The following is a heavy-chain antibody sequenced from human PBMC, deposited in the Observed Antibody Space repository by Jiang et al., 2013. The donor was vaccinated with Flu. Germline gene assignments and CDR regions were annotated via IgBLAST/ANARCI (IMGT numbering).Heavy chain of an antibody. CDR1: GGSISSYY. CDR2: IYTSGST. D-gene: IGHD3-9*01. CDR3: ARSPAPNFDWLFLQNWFDP. Sequence: LVKPSETLSLTCTVSGGSISSYYWSWIRQPAGKGLEWIGRIYTSGSTNYNPSLKSRVTMSVDTSKNQFSLKLSSVTAADTAVYYCARSPAPNFDWLFLQNWFDPWGQGTLVTVSS. J-gene: IGHJ5*02. V-gene: IGHV4-4*07.